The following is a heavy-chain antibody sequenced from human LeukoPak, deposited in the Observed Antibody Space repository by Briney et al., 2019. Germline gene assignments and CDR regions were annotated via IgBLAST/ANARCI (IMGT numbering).Heavy chain of an antibody. CDR1: GFTVSSNY. V-gene: IGHV3-66*01. CDR2: IYSGGNT. Sequence: GGSLRLSCAASGFTVSSNYMSWVRLAPGKGLEWVSVIYSGGNTYYADSVKGRFTISRDNSKNTLYLQMNSLRAEDTAVYYCAKAGGYCSSTSCYALGYYYGMDVWGQGTTVTVSS. J-gene: IGHJ6*02. D-gene: IGHD2-2*01. CDR3: AKAGGYCSSTSCYALGYYYGMDV.